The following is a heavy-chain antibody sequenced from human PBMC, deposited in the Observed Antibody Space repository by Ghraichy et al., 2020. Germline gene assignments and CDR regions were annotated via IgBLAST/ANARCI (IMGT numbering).Heavy chain of an antibody. CDR1: GGSFSGYY. J-gene: IGHJ6*02. CDR2: INHSGST. D-gene: IGHD2-8*01. Sequence: SETLSLTCAVYGGSFSGYYWSWIRQPPGKGLEWIGEINHSGSTNYNPSLKSRVTISVDTSKNQFSLKLSSVTAADTAVYYCARGRILYRYYYGMDVWGQGTTVTVSS. CDR3: ARGRILYRYYYGMDV. V-gene: IGHV4-34*01.